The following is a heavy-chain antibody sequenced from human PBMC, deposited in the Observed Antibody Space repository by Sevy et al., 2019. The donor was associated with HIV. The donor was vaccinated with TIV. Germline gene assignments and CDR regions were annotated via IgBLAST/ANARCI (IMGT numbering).Heavy chain of an antibody. CDR2: ISAYNGNT. CDR3: ARDFVGWDYGDYGPEVYYYYGMDV. V-gene: IGHV1-18*01. J-gene: IGHJ6*02. CDR1: GYTFTSYG. D-gene: IGHD4-17*01. Sequence: ASVKVSCKASGYTFTSYGISWVRQAPGQGLEWMGWISAYNGNTNYAQKLQGRVTMTTDTSTSTAYMELRSLRSDDTAVYYCARDFVGWDYGDYGPEVYYYYGMDVWGQGTTVTVSS.